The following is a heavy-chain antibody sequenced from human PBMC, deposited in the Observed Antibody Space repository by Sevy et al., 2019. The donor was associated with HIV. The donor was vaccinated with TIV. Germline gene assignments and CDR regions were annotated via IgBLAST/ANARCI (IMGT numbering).Heavy chain of an antibody. D-gene: IGHD3-22*01. CDR1: EFTFTSYA. CDR3: AGGRYDSSGSFDALDI. Sequence: GGSLRLSCKPSEFTFTSYAMNWVRQAPGKGLEWISTIYGSGGVTYYADSVKGRFTISRDKSKNTLYLQMNSLRTEDTALYYCAGGRYDSSGSFDALDIWGQGTMVTVSS. J-gene: IGHJ3*02. CDR2: IYGSGGVT. V-gene: IGHV3-23*01.